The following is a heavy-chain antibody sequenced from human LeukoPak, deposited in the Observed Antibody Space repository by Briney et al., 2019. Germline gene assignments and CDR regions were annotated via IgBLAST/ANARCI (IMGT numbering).Heavy chain of an antibody. V-gene: IGHV5-51*01. CDR2: IYPGDSDT. CDR1: GYSLTSYW. D-gene: IGHD3-16*01. CDR3: ARLSAVPRGEFDY. J-gene: IGHJ4*02. Sequence: GESLESSCKGSGYSLTSYWIGRVRQIPGKGLEWMGIIYPGDSDTRYSPSFQGQVTISADKSISTASLQWSSLKASDTAMYYCARLSAVPRGEFDYWGQGTLVTVSS.